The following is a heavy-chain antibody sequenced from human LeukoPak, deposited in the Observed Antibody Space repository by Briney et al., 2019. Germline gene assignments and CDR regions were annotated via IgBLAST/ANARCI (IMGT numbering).Heavy chain of an antibody. D-gene: IGHD3-22*01. J-gene: IGHJ4*02. CDR3: SRDRYYDSSGYYFDN. Sequence: PGGSLRLSCAASGFTFTSYIMSWVRQAPGKGLGSVSYIISSSSYIYYADSVKGRFTISRDNAKNSLYLQMNGLRAEDTAVYYCSRDRYYDSSGYYFDNWGQGTLVPVSS. CDR2: IISSSSYI. CDR1: GFTFTSYI. V-gene: IGHV3-21*05.